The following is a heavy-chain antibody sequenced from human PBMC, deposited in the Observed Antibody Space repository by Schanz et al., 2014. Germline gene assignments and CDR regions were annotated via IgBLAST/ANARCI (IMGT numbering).Heavy chain of an antibody. CDR3: AKAITMVRGVIRFFDY. V-gene: IGHV3-23*04. CDR2: ISPDGSST. CDR1: GFTFNGAY. Sequence: EIHLVESGGGLVMPGGSLRLSCAASGFTFNGAYMTWVRQAPGKGLEWVSRISPDGSSTTYADSVKGRFTISRDNSKNTLYLQMNSLRAEDTAVYYCAKAITMVRGVIRFFDYWGQGTLVTVSS. J-gene: IGHJ4*02. D-gene: IGHD3-10*01.